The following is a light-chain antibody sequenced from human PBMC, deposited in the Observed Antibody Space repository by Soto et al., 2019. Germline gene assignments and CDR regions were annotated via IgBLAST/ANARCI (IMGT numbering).Light chain of an antibody. J-gene: IGKJ5*01. CDR1: QSVSSSY. V-gene: IGKV3-15*01. Sequence: EIVLTQSPCTLSFSAGERATLSFRASQSVSSSYLAWYQQKSGQSPRLLIYDVSIRATGVPARFSGTGSETDFTLTISGLQSEDSAVYFCQQYNNWPFSFGQGTRMEIK. CDR2: DVS. CDR3: QQYNNWPFS.